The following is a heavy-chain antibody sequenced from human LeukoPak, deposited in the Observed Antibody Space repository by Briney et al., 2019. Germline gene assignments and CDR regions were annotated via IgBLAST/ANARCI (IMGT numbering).Heavy chain of an antibody. CDR1: GFTFSNYW. V-gene: IGHV3-30-3*01. CDR2: ISYDGSNK. D-gene: IGHD3-22*01. J-gene: IGHJ4*02. CDR3: SGTLPMTYYFDY. Sequence: GGSLRLSCAASGFTFSNYWRRWVRQAPGKGLEWVAVISYDGSNKYYADSVKGRFTISRDNSKNTLYLQMNSLRAEDTAVYYCSGTLPMTYYFDYWGQGTLVTVSS.